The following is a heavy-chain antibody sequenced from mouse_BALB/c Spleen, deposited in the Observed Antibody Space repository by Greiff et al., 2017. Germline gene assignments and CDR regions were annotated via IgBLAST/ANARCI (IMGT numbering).Heavy chain of an antibody. D-gene: IGHD2-12*01. CDR2: IDPSDSYT. Sequence: QVQLQQSGAELVKPGASVKLSCKASGYTFTSYWMHWVKQRPGQGLEWIGEIDPSDSYTNYNQKFKGKATLTVDKSSSTAYMQLSSLTSEDSAVYYCARGRLPFAYWGQGTLVTVSA. J-gene: IGHJ3*01. CDR1: GYTFTSYW. V-gene: IGHV1-69*02. CDR3: ARGRLPFAY.